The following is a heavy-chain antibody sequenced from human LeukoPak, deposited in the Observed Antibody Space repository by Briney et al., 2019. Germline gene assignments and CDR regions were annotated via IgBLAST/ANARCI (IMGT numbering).Heavy chain of an antibody. Sequence: PSETLSLTCSVSGGSISSGSYYWSWIRQPAGKGLDWIGRMYTSGSTNYNPSLKSRVTISGDTSKNQFSLKVTSVTAADTAVYYCAREGWGSIEYWGQGTLVTVSS. V-gene: IGHV4-61*02. CDR1: GGSISSGSYY. J-gene: IGHJ4*02. CDR3: AREGWGSIEY. D-gene: IGHD7-27*01. CDR2: MYTSGST.